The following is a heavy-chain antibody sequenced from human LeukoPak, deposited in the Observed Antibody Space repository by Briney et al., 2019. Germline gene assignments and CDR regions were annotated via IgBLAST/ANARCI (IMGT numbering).Heavy chain of an antibody. CDR1: GFTFSSYA. Sequence: GGSLRLSCAASGFTFSSYAMSWVRQAPGKGLEWVSAISGSGGSTYYADPVKGRFTISRDNSKSTLYLQMNSLRAEDTAVYYCARYTYYYDSSGYYYDPYSDYWGQGTLVTVSS. V-gene: IGHV3-23*01. J-gene: IGHJ4*02. CDR2: ISGSGGST. CDR3: ARYTYYYDSSGYYYDPYSDY. D-gene: IGHD3-22*01.